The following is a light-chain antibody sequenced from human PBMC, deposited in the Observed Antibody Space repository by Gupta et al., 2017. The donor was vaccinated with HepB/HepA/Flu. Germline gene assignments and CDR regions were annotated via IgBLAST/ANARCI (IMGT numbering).Light chain of an antibody. J-gene: IGKJ4*01. CDR1: QSVSSY. CDR2: DAS. CDR3: QQRSNWPPLT. Sequence: DIVLTQSPATLSLSPGERATLSCRASQSVSSYLAWYQQKPGQSPRLLIYDASNRATGIPARFSGSGSGTDFTLTISILEPEYFAVYYCQQRSNWPPLTFGGGTKVEIK. V-gene: IGKV3-11*01.